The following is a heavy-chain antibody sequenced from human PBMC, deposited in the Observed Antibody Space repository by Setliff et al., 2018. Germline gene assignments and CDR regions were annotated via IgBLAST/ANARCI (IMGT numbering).Heavy chain of an antibody. CDR3: AKDKGSYGSESGGMDV. CDR1: GFTFGDYA. J-gene: IGHJ6*03. Sequence: GGSLRLSCTTSGFTFGDYAMTWVRQAPGKGLEWVGLIRSKAYGGTTEYAASVKGRFTFSRDDSKSIAYLQMSSLQTEDTALYYCAKDKGSYGSESGGMDVWGKGTTVTVSS. CDR2: IRSKAYGGTT. D-gene: IGHD3-10*01. V-gene: IGHV3-49*04.